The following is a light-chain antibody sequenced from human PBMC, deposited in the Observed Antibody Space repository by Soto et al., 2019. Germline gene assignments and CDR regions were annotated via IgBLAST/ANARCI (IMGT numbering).Light chain of an antibody. CDR2: RTS. V-gene: IGKV3-20*01. CDR1: QSISSN. CDR3: QHYGSSLTWT. Sequence: EIVMTQSPATLSVSPGERATLSCRASQSISSNLAWYQQKPGQAPRLLMFRTSSRATGFPARFSGSGSGTDFTLTISRLEPEDFAVFYCQHYGSSLTWTFGQGTKVDIK. J-gene: IGKJ1*01.